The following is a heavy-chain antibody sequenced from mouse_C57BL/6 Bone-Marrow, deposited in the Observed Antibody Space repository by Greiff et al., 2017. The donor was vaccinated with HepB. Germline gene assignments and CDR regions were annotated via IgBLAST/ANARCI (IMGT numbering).Heavy chain of an antibody. CDR1: GYTFTDYY. J-gene: IGHJ4*01. V-gene: IGHV1-19*01. CDR2: INPYNGGT. CDR3: ARSDYSPYYYAMDY. D-gene: IGHD2-12*01. Sequence: EVQLQQSGPVLVKPGASVKMSCKASGYTFTDYYMNWVKQSHGKSLEWIGVINPYNGGTSYNQKFKGKATLPVDKSSSTAYMELNSLTSDDSAVYYCARSDYSPYYYAMDYWGQGTSVTVSS.